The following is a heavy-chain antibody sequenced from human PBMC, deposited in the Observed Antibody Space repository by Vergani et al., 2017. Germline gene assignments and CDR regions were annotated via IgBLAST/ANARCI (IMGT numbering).Heavy chain of an antibody. CDR1: GGTFSSYT. Sequence: QVQLVQSGAEVKKPGSSVKVSCKASGGTFSSYTISWVRQAPGHGLEWMGRIIPILGIANYAQKVQGRVTITADKSTSTAYMELSSLRSEDTAVYDCARDQEDTAMVRKVAYYYYGMDVWGQGTTVTVSS. CDR3: ARDQEDTAMVRKVAYYYYGMDV. J-gene: IGHJ6*02. CDR2: IIPILGIA. V-gene: IGHV1-69*08. D-gene: IGHD5-18*01.